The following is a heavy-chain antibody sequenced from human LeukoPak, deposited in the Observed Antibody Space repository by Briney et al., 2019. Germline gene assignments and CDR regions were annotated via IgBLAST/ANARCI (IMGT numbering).Heavy chain of an antibody. V-gene: IGHV1-2*06. Sequence: ASVKVSCKASGYTFTGYHIHWVRQAPGQGLEWMGRINPYSGDTNFAQKFQRRVTMTRDTSITTAYMDLSSLTPDDTAVYFCARDQGSLTRSWYTGYWGQGTQVTVS. CDR1: GYTFTGYH. CDR2: INPYSGDT. D-gene: IGHD6-13*01. J-gene: IGHJ4*02. CDR3: ARDQGSLTRSWYTGY.